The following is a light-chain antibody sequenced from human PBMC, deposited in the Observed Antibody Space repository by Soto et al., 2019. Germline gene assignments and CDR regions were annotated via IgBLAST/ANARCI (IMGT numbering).Light chain of an antibody. V-gene: IGKV3-11*01. CDR1: QSVSSN. Sequence: EIVFTQSPATLSLSPGERATLSCRASQSVSSNLAWYQQKPGQAVRLLIYDASNRATGITARFSGSGSGTDFTLTISSLEPEDFAVYYCQQRSNWPPTFGQGTRLEIK. J-gene: IGKJ5*01. CDR3: QQRSNWPPT. CDR2: DAS.